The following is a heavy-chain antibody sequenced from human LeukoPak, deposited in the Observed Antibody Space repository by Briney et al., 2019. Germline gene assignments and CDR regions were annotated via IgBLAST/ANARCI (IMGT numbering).Heavy chain of an antibody. J-gene: IGHJ4*02. V-gene: IGHV4-39*01. Sequence: SETLSLTCAVYGGSFSSYYWGWIRQPPGKGLEWIGSIYYSGSTYYNPSLKSRVTISVDTSKNQFSLKLSSVTAADTAVYYCARHPHYDFWSGRMYYFDYWGQGTLVTVSS. CDR1: GGSFSSYY. CDR3: ARHPHYDFWSGRMYYFDY. D-gene: IGHD3-3*01. CDR2: IYYSGST.